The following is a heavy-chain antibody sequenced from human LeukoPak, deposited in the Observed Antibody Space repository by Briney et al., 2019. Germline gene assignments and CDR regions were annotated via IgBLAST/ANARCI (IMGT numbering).Heavy chain of an antibody. V-gene: IGHV4-59*12. CDR2: IYYSGST. J-gene: IGHJ4*02. D-gene: IGHD3-10*01. Sequence: SETLSLSCTVSGGSISSYYWSWIRQPPGKGLEWIGYIYYSGSTNYNPSLKSRVTISVDTSKKQFSLKLSSVTAADTAVYYCARGVDYYGVWGQGTLVTVSS. CDR1: GGSISSYY. CDR3: ARGVDYYGV.